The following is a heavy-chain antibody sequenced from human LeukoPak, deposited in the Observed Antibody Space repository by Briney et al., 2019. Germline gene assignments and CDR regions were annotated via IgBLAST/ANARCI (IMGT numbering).Heavy chain of an antibody. V-gene: IGHV3-11*06. CDR3: ARVKGSYSVDY. CDR1: GFTVSSNY. Sequence: GGSLRLSCAASGFTVSSNYMSWLRQAPGKGLEWVSYISSSSSDTHYADSVKGRFTISRDNAKNSLYLQMNSLRVEDTAVYYCARVKGSYSVDYWGQGTLVTVSS. D-gene: IGHD3-10*01. J-gene: IGHJ4*02. CDR2: ISSSSSDT.